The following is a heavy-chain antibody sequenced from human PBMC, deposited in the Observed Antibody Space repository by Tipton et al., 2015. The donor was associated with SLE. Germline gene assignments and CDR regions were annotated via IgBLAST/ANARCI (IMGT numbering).Heavy chain of an antibody. Sequence: SLRLSCAVSGFTFNHYVFHWVRQAPGKGLGWGAVISYEGNTKFYATSVKGRFTISRENSKSTLYLQMNSLRADAPDVYYCARDPFDFAYGVGQWFDPRGQGTSVTV. D-gene: IGHD3-3*01. CDR2: ISYEGNTK. CDR3: ARDPFDFAYGVGQWFDP. CDR1: GFTFNHYV. V-gene: IGHV3-30*04. J-gene: IGHJ5*02.